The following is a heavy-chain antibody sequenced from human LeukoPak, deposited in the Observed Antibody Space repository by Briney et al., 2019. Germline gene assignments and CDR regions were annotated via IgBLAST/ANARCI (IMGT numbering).Heavy chain of an antibody. V-gene: IGHV3-48*04. Sequence: GGSLRLSCEASGFAFSIYRMNWVRQAPGKGLEWVSYIHLSGTPTHYADPVKGRFSISRDNVKNSLYLQMDNLRAEDTAVYYCARDRGYTRTNTGGYPVFDLWGQGTLVTVPS. CDR3: ARDRGYTRTNTGGYPVFDL. CDR2: IHLSGTPT. D-gene: IGHD2-8*02. J-gene: IGHJ4*02. CDR1: GFAFSIYR.